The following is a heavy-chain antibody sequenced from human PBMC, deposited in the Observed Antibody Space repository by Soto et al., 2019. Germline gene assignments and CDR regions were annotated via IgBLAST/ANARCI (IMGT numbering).Heavy chain of an antibody. CDR1: GFTFSRNG. CDR2: IWYDGSKK. CDR3: AREGSSGWYWDY. J-gene: IGHJ4*02. D-gene: IGHD6-19*01. V-gene: IGHV3-33*01. Sequence: QVQLVESGGGVVQPGRSLRLSCAVSGFTFSRNGVHWVRQAPGKGLEWVAIIWYDGSKKYYADSVRGRFTISRDNSKDPLYLQMNSLRVEDPAVYYCAREGSSGWYWDYWGQGTLVTVSS.